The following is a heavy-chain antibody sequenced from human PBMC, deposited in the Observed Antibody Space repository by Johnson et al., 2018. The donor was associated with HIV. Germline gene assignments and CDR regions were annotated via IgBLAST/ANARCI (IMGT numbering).Heavy chain of an antibody. V-gene: IGHV3-30-3*01. Sequence: QVQLVESGGGVVQPGRSLRLSCAASGFSLSDYAIHWVRQAPVKGLEWVGVMSYDGSKENYADSVKGRFTISRDNSKKTVYLLMNTLRPEDTAVYYCARDRFGSGRPNAFDMWGQGTMVTVSS. D-gene: IGHD3-10*01. CDR2: MSYDGSKE. CDR3: ARDRFGSGRPNAFDM. CDR1: GFSLSDYA. J-gene: IGHJ3*02.